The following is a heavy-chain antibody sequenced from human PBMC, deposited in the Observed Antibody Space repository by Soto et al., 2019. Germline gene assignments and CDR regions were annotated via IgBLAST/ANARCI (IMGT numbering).Heavy chain of an antibody. CDR2: ISGSGGST. Sequence: EVQLLESGGGLVQPGGSLRLSCAASGFTFSSYAMSWVRQAPEKGLEWVSAISGSGGSTYYADSVKGRFSISRDNSKNTLYLQINSLRAEDTAVYYCAKDTNNWNYVSGDYWGQGTLVTVSS. D-gene: IGHD1-7*01. J-gene: IGHJ4*02. V-gene: IGHV3-23*01. CDR3: AKDTNNWNYVSGDY. CDR1: GFTFSSYA.